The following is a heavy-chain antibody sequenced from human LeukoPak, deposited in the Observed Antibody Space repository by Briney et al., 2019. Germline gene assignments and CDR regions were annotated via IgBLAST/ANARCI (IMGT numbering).Heavy chain of an antibody. CDR1: GGSFSSYY. Sequence: PSETLSLTCTVSGGSFSSYYWSWIRQPPGKGLVWIGYIYYSGSTNYNPSLKSRVTMSIDTSKNQFSLKVTSVTAADTAVYYCARVTGSIDYWGQGTLVTVSS. J-gene: IGHJ4*02. CDR3: ARVTGSIDY. CDR2: IYYSGST. D-gene: IGHD1-26*01. V-gene: IGHV4-59*01.